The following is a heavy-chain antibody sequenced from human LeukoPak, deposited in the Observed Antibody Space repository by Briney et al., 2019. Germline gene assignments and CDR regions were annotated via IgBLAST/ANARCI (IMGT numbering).Heavy chain of an antibody. J-gene: IGHJ4*02. V-gene: IGHV3-33*01. CDR1: GFTFSSYG. CDR3: ARDDGVGVTAIVY. Sequence: GGSLGLSCEASGFTFSSYGMHWVRQAPGKGLEWVAVIWYDGSNKYYADSVKGRFTISRDNSKNTLYLQMNSLRAEDTAVYYCARDDGVGVTAIVYWGQGTLVTVSS. D-gene: IGHD2-21*02. CDR2: IWYDGSNK.